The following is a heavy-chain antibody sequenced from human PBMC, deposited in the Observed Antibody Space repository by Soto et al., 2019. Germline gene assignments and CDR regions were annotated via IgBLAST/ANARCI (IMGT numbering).Heavy chain of an antibody. D-gene: IGHD3-10*01. V-gene: IGHV1-69*01. CDR2: IMPISGTP. CDR3: ARVHSSGIFYFVDP. CDR1: GGTFDSYV. Sequence: QVQLVQSGAEVKKPGSSVKVSCKASGGTFDSYVISWLRQAPGQGLEWMGGIMPISGTPNYAQKFRGRVTISADESTSTAYSELSSLTSDDTAVYYCARVHSSGIFYFVDPWGQGTLVTVSS. J-gene: IGHJ5*02.